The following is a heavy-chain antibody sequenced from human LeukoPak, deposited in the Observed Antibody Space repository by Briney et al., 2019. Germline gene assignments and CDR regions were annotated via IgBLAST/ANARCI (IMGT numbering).Heavy chain of an antibody. D-gene: IGHD7-27*01. V-gene: IGHV1-46*01. CDR1: GYTFTSYY. Sequence: ASVKVSCKASGYTFTSYYMHWVRQAPGQGLEWMGIINPSGGSTSYAQKFQGRVTMTRDMSTSTVYMELSSLRSEDTAVYYCAREDANWGDFDSWGQGTLVTVSS. CDR3: AREDANWGDFDS. CDR2: INPSGGST. J-gene: IGHJ4*02.